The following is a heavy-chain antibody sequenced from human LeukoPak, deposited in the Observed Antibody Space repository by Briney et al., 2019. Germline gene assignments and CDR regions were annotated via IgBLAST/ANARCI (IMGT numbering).Heavy chain of an antibody. D-gene: IGHD3-9*01. J-gene: IGHJ4*02. CDR1: GFTFSSYS. Sequence: GGSLRLSCAASGFTFSSYSMNWVRQAPGKGLEWVSSISSSSSYIYYADSVKGRFTISRDNAKNSLYLQMNSLRAEDTAVYYCARDLYDILTGYYSDYWGQGTLVTVSS. CDR2: ISSSSSYI. CDR3: ARDLYDILTGYYSDY. V-gene: IGHV3-21*01.